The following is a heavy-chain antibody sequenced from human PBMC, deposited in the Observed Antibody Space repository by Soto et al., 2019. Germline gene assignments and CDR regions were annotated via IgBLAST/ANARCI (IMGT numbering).Heavy chain of an antibody. CDR3: AKDLSSSPYYYSLDV. CDR1: GFSFDYYA. CDR2: ISWNSDSI. J-gene: IGHJ6*02. D-gene: IGHD6-6*01. Sequence: GGSLRLSFAASGFSFDYYAMHWVRQAPGKGLEWVSGISWNSDSIGYADSVKGRFTISRDNAKNSLYLQMNSLRAEDTALYYCAKDLSSSPYYYSLDVWGQGTTVTVSS. V-gene: IGHV3-9*01.